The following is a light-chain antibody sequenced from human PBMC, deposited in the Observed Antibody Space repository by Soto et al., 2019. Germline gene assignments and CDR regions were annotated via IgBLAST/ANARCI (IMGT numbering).Light chain of an antibody. J-gene: IGLJ1*01. Sequence: QSALTQPASVSGSPGQSITISCTGTSSDVGGYYYVSWYQHHPGKAPKLIIYQVTSRPSGVSNRFSASKSGNTASLTISALQAEDEALYHCCSYSSSSTFYVFGTGTKVTVL. CDR2: QVT. CDR3: CSYSSSSTFYV. CDR1: SSDVGGYYY. V-gene: IGLV2-14*01.